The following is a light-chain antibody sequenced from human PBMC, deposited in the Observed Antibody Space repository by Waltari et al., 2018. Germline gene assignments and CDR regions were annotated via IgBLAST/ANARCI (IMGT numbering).Light chain of an antibody. CDR1: TSDVGGYNS. J-gene: IGLJ3*02. Sequence: QSALTQPPSVSGSPEQSVTISCTGSTSDVGGYNSVSWYQQHPGKAPKLIIFDGNQRPSGVPDRFSGSKSGNTASLTISGLRPEDEADYHCCSYAGVHTFWLFGGGTKLTVL. CDR3: CSYAGVHTFWL. V-gene: IGLV2-11*01. CDR2: DGN.